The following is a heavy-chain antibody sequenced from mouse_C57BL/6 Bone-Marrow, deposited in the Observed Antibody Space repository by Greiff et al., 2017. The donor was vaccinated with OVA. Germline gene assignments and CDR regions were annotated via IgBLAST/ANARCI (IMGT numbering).Heavy chain of an antibody. D-gene: IGHD2-5*01. Sequence: QVQLQQSGAELVRPGTSVKVSCKASGYAFTNYLIEWVKQRPGQGLEWIGVINPGSGGTNYNEKFKGKATLTADKSSSTAYMQLCSLTSEDSAVYFCARDGGGKRYYSNYWYFDVWGTGRTVSVSS. J-gene: IGHJ1*03. CDR2: INPGSGGT. CDR1: GYAFTNYL. CDR3: ARDGGGKRYYSNYWYFDV. V-gene: IGHV1-54*01.